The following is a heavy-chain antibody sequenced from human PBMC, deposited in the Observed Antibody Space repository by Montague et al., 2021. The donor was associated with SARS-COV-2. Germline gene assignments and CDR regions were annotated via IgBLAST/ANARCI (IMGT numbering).Heavy chain of an antibody. D-gene: IGHD4-17*01. J-gene: IGHJ5*02. CDR3: ARDSGDSHGDYYFDL. CDR1: GFNFNIRA. Sequence: SLRLSCAASGFNFNIRAIHWVRQAPGKGLEWVAVISDDGRQRFYSDSVKGRFTISRDNSNNTLYLQLNSLKYEDTAVYSCARDSGDSHGDYYFDLWGQGTLVIVSS. CDR2: ISDDGRQR. V-gene: IGHV3-30*04.